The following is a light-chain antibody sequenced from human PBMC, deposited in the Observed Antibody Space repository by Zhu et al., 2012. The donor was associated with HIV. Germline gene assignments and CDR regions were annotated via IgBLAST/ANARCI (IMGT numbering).Light chain of an antibody. Sequence: IVLTQSPATLSLSPGERATLSCRASQTVSRNYLAWYQQKPGQTPRLLIYGASRRVTGIPDRFSGSGSGTDFTLTISRLEPEDFAVYYCQHYVPSPMYTFGQGPSWRSN. J-gene: IGKJ2*01. V-gene: IGKV3-20*01. CDR1: QTVSRNY. CDR2: GAS. CDR3: QHYVPSPMYT.